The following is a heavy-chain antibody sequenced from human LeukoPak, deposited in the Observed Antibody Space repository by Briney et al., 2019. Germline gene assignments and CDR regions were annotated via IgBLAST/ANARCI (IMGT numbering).Heavy chain of an antibody. CDR3: VIGTPSSSGWLYYGMDV. V-gene: IGHV3-48*01. CDR1: GFTFTDYG. D-gene: IGHD6-19*01. CDR2: ISNTAI. J-gene: IGHJ6*02. Sequence: GGSLRLSCATSGFTFTDYGMNWVRQAPGKGLEWISYISNTAILYADSVKGRFTISRDNARNSLHLQMNSLRAEDTAVYFCVIGTPSSSGWLYYGMDVWGQGTTVTVSS.